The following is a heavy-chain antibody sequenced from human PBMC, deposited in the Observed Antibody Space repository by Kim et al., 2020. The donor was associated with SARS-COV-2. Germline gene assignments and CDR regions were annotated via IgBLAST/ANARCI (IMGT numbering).Heavy chain of an antibody. CDR3: AKVFSYSSSWNYWYFDL. V-gene: IGHV3-9*01. J-gene: IGHJ2*01. CDR2: ISWNSGSI. D-gene: IGHD6-13*01. Sequence: GGSLRLSCAASGFTFGDYAMHWVRQAPGKGLEWVSGISWNSGSIGYADSVKGRFTISRDNAKNSLYLQMNSLRAEDTALYYCAKVFSYSSSWNYWYFDLWGRGTLVTVSS. CDR1: GFTFGDYA.